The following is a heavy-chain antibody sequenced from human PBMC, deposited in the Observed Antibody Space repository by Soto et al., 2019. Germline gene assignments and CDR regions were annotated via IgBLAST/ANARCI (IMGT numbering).Heavy chain of an antibody. D-gene: IGHD2-15*01. CDR2: ISAYNGNT. J-gene: IGHJ3*02. CDR1: GYTFTSYG. CDR3: AREPAVVVVVDEGAFDI. Sequence: QVQLVQSGAEVKKPGASAKVSCQASGYTFTSYGISWVRQAPGQGLEWMGWISAYNGNTNYAQKLQGRVTMTTDTDTSTAYMELRSLGSDDTAVYYCAREPAVVVVVDEGAFDIWGQGTMVTVSS. V-gene: IGHV1-18*04.